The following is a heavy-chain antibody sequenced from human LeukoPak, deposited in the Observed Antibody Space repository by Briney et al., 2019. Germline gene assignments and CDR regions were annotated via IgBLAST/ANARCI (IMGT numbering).Heavy chain of an antibody. Sequence: PGGSLGLSCAASGFTFSTYWMHWVRQAPGKGLVWVSRINSDGSTTTYADSVKGRFTISRDNAKNTLYLQMNSLRAEDTAVYYAARGTGYGVFDYWGQGTLVTVSS. CDR1: GFTFSTYW. V-gene: IGHV3-74*01. D-gene: IGHD4/OR15-4a*01. CDR2: INSDGSTT. CDR3: ARGTGYGVFDY. J-gene: IGHJ4*02.